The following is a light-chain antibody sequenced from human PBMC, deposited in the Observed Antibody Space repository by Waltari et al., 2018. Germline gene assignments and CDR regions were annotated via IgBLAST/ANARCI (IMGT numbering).Light chain of an antibody. CDR3: SSYTSSSTLA. J-gene: IGLJ3*02. Sequence: QSALTQPASVSGSPRQSLTLSCTGTSSDVGVYNYVSWYQQHPGKAPKLMIYEVSNRPSGVSNRFAGSKSGNTASLTISGLQAEDEADYYCSSYTSSSTLAFGGGTKLTVL. CDR2: EVS. V-gene: IGLV2-14*01. CDR1: SSDVGVYNY.